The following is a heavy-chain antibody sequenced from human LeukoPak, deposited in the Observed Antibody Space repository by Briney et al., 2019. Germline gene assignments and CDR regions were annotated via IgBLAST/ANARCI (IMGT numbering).Heavy chain of an antibody. V-gene: IGHV3-23*01. J-gene: IGHJ4*02. Sequence: PGGSLGLSCAASGFTFSSYAMSWVRQAPGKGLEWVSAISGSGGSTYYADSVKGRFTISRDNSKNTLYLQMNSLRAEDTAVYYCAKDLWFGELLYDYWGQGTLVTVSS. CDR2: ISGSGGST. CDR3: AKDLWFGELLYDY. D-gene: IGHD3-10*01. CDR1: GFTFSSYA.